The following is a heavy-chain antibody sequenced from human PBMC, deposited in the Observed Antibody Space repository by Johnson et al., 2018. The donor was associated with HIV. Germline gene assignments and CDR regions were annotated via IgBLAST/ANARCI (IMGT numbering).Heavy chain of an antibody. D-gene: IGHD6-25*01. V-gene: IGHV3-7*04. CDR2: IKGDGSEK. Sequence: VQLVESGGGLGQPGGSLRLSCRASGFTSSNNRMPWVRQAPGQGLEWAANIKGDGSEKHHVDPVQGRFTISRANSKNTLFLQMNSRRAEEQAVYYWARPQRTGDAFDIWGQGTMVTVSS. CDR1: GFTSSNNR. J-gene: IGHJ3*02. CDR3: ARPQRTGDAFDI.